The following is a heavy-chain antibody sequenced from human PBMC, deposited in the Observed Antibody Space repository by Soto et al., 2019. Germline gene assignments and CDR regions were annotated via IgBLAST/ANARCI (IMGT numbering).Heavy chain of an antibody. V-gene: IGHV3-23*01. Sequence: GGSLRLSCAASGFTFSSYAMSWVRQAPGKGLEWVSAISGSGGSTYYADSVKGRFTISRDNSKNTLYLQMNSLRAEDTAVYYCAKSWKSGVGLEYFQHWGQGTLVTVSS. CDR3: AKSWKSGVGLEYFQH. J-gene: IGHJ1*01. CDR1: GFTFSSYA. CDR2: ISGSGGST. D-gene: IGHD1-1*01.